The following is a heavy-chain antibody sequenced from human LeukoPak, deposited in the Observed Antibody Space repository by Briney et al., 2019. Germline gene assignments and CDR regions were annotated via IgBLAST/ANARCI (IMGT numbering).Heavy chain of an antibody. D-gene: IGHD6-13*01. V-gene: IGHV3-30*03. J-gene: IGHJ3*02. CDR3: ASGYSSSWYAFDI. CDR1: GFTFSSYG. Sequence: PGGSLRLSCAASGFTFSSYGMHWVRQAPGKELEWVAVISYDGSNKYYADSVKGRFTISRDNSKNTLYLQMNSLRAEDTAVYYCASGYSSSWYAFDIWGQGTMVTVSS. CDR2: ISYDGSNK.